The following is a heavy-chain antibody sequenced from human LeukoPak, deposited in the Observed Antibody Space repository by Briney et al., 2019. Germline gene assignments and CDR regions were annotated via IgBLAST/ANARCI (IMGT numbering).Heavy chain of an antibody. CDR2: ISSSSSYI. J-gene: IGHJ4*02. CDR3: ARSLYSSSWFGPYYFDY. Sequence: GGSLRLSCAASGFTFSNYAMHWVRQVPGKGLEWVSSISSSSSYIYYADSVKGRFTISGDNAKNSLYLQMNSLRAEDTAVYYCARSLYSSSWFGPYYFDYWGQGTLVTVSS. V-gene: IGHV3-21*01. D-gene: IGHD6-13*01. CDR1: GFTFSNYA.